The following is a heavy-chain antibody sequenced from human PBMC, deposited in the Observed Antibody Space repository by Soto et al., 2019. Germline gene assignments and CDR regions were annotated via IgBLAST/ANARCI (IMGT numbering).Heavy chain of an antibody. V-gene: IGHV1-18*04. CDR3: ARERKAARPRGYYYYGMDV. CDR1: GYTFTSYG. D-gene: IGHD6-6*01. Sequence: ASVKVSCKASGYTFTSYGISWVRQAPGQGLEWMGWISAYNGNTNYAQKLQGRVTMTTDTSTSTAYMELRSLRSDDTAVYYCARERKAARPRGYYYYGMDVWGQGTTVTVSS. J-gene: IGHJ6*02. CDR2: ISAYNGNT.